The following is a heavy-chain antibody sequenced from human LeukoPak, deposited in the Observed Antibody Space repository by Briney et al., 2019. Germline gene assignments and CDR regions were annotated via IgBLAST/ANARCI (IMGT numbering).Heavy chain of an antibody. V-gene: IGHV4-30-4*08. CDR1: GGSISSGDYY. CDR3: ARSIVVVIPVIAFDI. D-gene: IGHD2-21*01. CDR2: IYYSGSI. Sequence: SQTLSLTCTVSGGSISSGDYYWSWIRQPPGKGLEWIGYIYYSGSIYYNPSLKSRVTISVDTSKNQFSLKLSSVTAADTAVYYCARSIVVVIPVIAFDIWGQGTMVTVSS. J-gene: IGHJ3*02.